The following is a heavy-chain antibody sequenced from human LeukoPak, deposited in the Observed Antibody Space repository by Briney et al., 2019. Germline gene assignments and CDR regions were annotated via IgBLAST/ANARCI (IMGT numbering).Heavy chain of an antibody. CDR3: ARESIAAAGTFFDY. V-gene: IGHV4-39*07. CDR2: IYYSGST. D-gene: IGHD6-13*01. J-gene: IGHJ4*02. Sequence: SETLSLTCTVSSGSISSSSYYWGWIRQPPGKGLECIGVIYYSGSTYYNPSLKSRVTISVDTSKNQFSLKLSSVTAADTAVYYCARESIAAAGTFFDYWGQGTLVTVSS. CDR1: SGSISSSSYY.